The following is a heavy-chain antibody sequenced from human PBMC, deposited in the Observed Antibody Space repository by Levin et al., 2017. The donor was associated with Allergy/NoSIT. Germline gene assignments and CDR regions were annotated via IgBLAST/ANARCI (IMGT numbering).Heavy chain of an antibody. J-gene: IGHJ4*02. V-gene: IGHV1-69*04. CDR2: IIPILGIA. D-gene: IGHD3-10*01. Sequence: SVKVSCKASGGTFSSYAISWVRQAPGQGLEWMGRIIPILGIANYAQKFQGRVTITADKSTSTAYMELSSLRSEDTAVYYCARMVVRGPFDYWGQGTLVTVSS. CDR1: GGTFSSYA. CDR3: ARMVVRGPFDY.